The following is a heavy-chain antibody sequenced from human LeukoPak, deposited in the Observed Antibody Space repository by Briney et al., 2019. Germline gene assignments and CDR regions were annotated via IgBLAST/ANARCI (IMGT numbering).Heavy chain of an antibody. J-gene: IGHJ4*02. Sequence: SETLSLTCTVSGGSISSYYWSWIRQPAGKGLEWIGRIYTSGSTNYNPSLKSRVTISVDTSKNQFSLKLSSVTAADTAVYYCARAGYCSGGSCYRGPSTWGQGTLVTVSS. V-gene: IGHV4-4*07. CDR3: ARAGYCSGGSCYRGPST. CDR1: GGSISSYY. CDR2: IYTSGST. D-gene: IGHD2-15*01.